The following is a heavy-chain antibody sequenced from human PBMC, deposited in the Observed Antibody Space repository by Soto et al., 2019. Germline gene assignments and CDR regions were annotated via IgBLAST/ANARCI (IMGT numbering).Heavy chain of an antibody. D-gene: IGHD1-26*01. CDR2: INHSGST. Sequence: SETLSLTCAVYGGSFSGYYWSWIRQPPGKGLEWIGEINHSGSTNYNPSLKSRVTISVDTSKNQFSLKLSSVTAADTAVYYCARERWELLGRYFDYWRQGTLVTVSS. CDR1: GGSFSGYY. J-gene: IGHJ4*02. CDR3: ARERWELLGRYFDY. V-gene: IGHV4-34*01.